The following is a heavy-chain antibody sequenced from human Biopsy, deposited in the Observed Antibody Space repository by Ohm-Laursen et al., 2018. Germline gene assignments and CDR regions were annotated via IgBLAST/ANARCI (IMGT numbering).Heavy chain of an antibody. Sequence: SLRLSFAASGFNFSDYNINWIRQAPGKGLEWISHISIIGTTIYYGDVVRGRFTISRDNDKNTLFLQMNSLRADETAVYYCTGRYDIGAYGVDVWGQGTTVIVSS. J-gene: IGHJ6*02. V-gene: IGHV3-11*01. CDR2: ISIIGTTI. D-gene: IGHD3-9*01. CDR3: TGRYDIGAYGVDV. CDR1: GFNFSDYN.